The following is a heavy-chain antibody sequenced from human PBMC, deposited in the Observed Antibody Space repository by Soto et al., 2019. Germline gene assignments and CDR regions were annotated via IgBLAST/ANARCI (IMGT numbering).Heavy chain of an antibody. V-gene: IGHV4-31*03. D-gene: IGHD6-13*01. CDR2: IYYSGIT. J-gene: IGHJ6*02. Sequence: SETLSLTCTVSGGSISGGGYYWSWIRQHPGKGLELIGYIYYSGITYYNPSLKSRVTISVDTSKNQFSLKLSSVTAADTAVYYCARRREADGTRYYYYGMDGWGQGTTVTV. CDR3: ARRREADGTRYYYYGMDG. CDR1: GGSISGGGYY.